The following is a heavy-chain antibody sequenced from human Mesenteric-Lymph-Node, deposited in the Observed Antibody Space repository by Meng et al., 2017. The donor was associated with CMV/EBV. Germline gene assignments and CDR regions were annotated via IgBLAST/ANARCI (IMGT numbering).Heavy chain of an antibody. V-gene: IGHV3-21*01. CDR3: AINIAVAGFNF. CDR1: GFTFSSYS. CDR2: ISSDSVYI. D-gene: IGHD6-13*01. Sequence: GESLKISCAASGFTFSSYSMNWVRQAPGKGLEWASSISSDSVYIYYADSVKGRFTISRDNAKNSLYLQMNSLRAEDAVVYYCAINIAVAGFNFWGQGTLVTVSS. J-gene: IGHJ4*02.